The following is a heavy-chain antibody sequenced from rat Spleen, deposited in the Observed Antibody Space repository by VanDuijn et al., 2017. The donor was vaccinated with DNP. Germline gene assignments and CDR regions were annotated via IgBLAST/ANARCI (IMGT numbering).Heavy chain of an antibody. CDR2: IIYDGSRT. Sequence: EVLLVESGGGLVRPGRSLKLSCATSGFTFSDCNMAWVRQAPKKGLEWVATIIYDGSRTYYRNSVKGRFTISRDNAKSTLYLQMDSLRSEDTATYYCTTFEGRDAWGQGTSVTVSS. CDR3: TTFEGRDA. V-gene: IGHV5S10*01. D-gene: IGHD1-11*01. CDR1: GFTFSDCN. J-gene: IGHJ4*01.